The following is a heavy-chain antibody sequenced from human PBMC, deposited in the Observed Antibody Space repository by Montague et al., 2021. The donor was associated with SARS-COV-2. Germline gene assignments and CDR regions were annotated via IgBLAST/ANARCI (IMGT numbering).Heavy chain of an antibody. V-gene: IGHV4-59*01. CDR3: ARGRGWLVFDY. J-gene: IGHJ4*02. Sequence: SETLSLTCTVSGGPITTSYCNWTRQSPRTGLELIGYVSDTWSTNYYPSLKSRIAISVATSKCQFPLKLTAVTAADTAVYYCARGRGWLVFDYWGQGNLVTVSS. CDR2: VSDTWST. D-gene: IGHD6-19*01. CDR1: GGPITTSY.